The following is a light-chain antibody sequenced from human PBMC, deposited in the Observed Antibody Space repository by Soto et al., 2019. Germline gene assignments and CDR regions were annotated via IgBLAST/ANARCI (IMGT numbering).Light chain of an antibody. V-gene: IGLV2-14*02. CDR2: EGN. Sequence: QSALTQPASVSGSPGESITISCTGTSSDVGTYNLVTWYQQHPGRVPKLILYEGNKRPSGVSSRFSASKSGNTASLTISGLQAEDEADYYCSSYAGSNNVVFGGGTKVTVL. J-gene: IGLJ2*01. CDR1: SSDVGTYNL. CDR3: SSYAGSNNVV.